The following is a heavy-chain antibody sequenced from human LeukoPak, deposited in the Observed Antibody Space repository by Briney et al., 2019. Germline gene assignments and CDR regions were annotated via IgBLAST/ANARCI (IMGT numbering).Heavy chain of an antibody. V-gene: IGHV4-59*01. D-gene: IGHD1-20*01. Sequence: SETLSLTCTVSGGSISSYYWSWIRQPPGKGLEWIGYIYYSGSTNYNPSLKSRVTISVDTSKNQFSLELSSVTAADTAVYYCARALRARITGTTASVYGMDVWGQGTTVTVSS. CDR1: GGSISSYY. CDR2: IYYSGST. CDR3: ARALRARITGTTASVYGMDV. J-gene: IGHJ6*02.